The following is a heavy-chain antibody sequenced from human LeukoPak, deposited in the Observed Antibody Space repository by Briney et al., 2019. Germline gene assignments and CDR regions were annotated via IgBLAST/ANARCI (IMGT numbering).Heavy chain of an antibody. J-gene: IGHJ4*02. V-gene: IGHV1-69*13. D-gene: IGHD3-22*01. Sequence: GASVKVSCKASGGTFSSYAINWVRRAPGQGLEWMGGIKPIFGTANYAQKFQGRVTITADESTSTAYMELSSLRSGDTALYYCARDRYYDSSGYYYESEYWGQGTLVTVSS. CDR2: IKPIFGTA. CDR1: GGTFSSYA. CDR3: ARDRYYDSSGYYYESEY.